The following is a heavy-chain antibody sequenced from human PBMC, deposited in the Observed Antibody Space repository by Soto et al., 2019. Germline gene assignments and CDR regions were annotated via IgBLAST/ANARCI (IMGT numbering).Heavy chain of an antibody. D-gene: IGHD3-10*01. CDR3: ARPSEVLWLGQDAFDI. V-gene: IGHV1-69*02. CDR2: IIPILGIA. J-gene: IGHJ3*02. Sequence: QVQLVQSGAEVKKPVSSVKVSCKASGGTFSSYTISWVRQAPGQGLEWMGRIIPILGIANDAQKFQGRVKITAEKCTRTAYLALSSLRSEDTAVYYCARPSEVLWLGQDAFDIWGQGTMVTVSS. CDR1: GGTFSSYT.